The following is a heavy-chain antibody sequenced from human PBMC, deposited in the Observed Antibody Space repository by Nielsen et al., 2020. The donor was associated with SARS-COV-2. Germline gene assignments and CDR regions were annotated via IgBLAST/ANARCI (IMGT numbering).Heavy chain of an antibody. D-gene: IGHD3-3*01. V-gene: IGHV3-23*01. CDR2: ISGSGGST. Sequence: GGSLRLSCAASGFTFSSYAMSWVRQAPGKGLEWVSAISGSGGSTYYADSVKGRFTISRDNSKNTLYLQMNSLRAEDTAVYYCAKDTLFGSEEYYFDYWGQGTLVTVSS. CDR1: GFTFSSYA. J-gene: IGHJ4*02. CDR3: AKDTLFGSEEYYFDY.